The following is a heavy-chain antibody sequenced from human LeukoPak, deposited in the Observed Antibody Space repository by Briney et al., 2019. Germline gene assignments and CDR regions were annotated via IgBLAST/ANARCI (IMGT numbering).Heavy chain of an antibody. Sequence: ASVKVSCKTSGYTFTNYEINWVRQATGQGLEWMGWINTNTGNPTYAQGFTGRFVFSLDTSVSTAYLQISSLKAEDTAVYYCARTSFKLPDYWGQGTLVTVSS. CDR1: GYTFTNYE. V-gene: IGHV7-4-1*02. CDR2: INTNTGNP. CDR3: ARTSFKLPDY. D-gene: IGHD1-7*01. J-gene: IGHJ4*02.